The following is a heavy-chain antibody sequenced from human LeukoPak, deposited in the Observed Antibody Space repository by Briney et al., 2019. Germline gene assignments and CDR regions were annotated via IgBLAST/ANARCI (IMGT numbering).Heavy chain of an antibody. CDR3: ARGDIVVVPAAIPFDY. CDR1: GFTFSSYE. V-gene: IGHV3-48*03. CDR2: ISSSGSTI. Sequence: PGGSLRLSCAASGFTFSSYEMNWVRQAPGKGLEWVSYISSSGSTIYYADSVKGRFTISRDNAKNSLYLQMNSLRAEDTAVYYCARGDIVVVPAAIPFDYWGQGTLVTVSS. D-gene: IGHD2-2*01. J-gene: IGHJ4*02.